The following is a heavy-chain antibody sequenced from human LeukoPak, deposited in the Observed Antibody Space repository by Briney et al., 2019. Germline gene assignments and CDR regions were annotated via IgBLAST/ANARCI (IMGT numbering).Heavy chain of an antibody. Sequence: PGGSLTLSCAASGFIFSSYGMHWVRQAPGKGLEWEALIRSDGSKTYYADSVEGRFTISRDNSKNTLYLQMYSLGADDTAVYYCAKRYCSSASCRSGMDVWGQGTTVTVSS. CDR2: IRSDGSKT. V-gene: IGHV3-30*02. CDR1: GFIFSSYG. J-gene: IGHJ6*02. CDR3: AKRYCSSASCRSGMDV. D-gene: IGHD2-2*01.